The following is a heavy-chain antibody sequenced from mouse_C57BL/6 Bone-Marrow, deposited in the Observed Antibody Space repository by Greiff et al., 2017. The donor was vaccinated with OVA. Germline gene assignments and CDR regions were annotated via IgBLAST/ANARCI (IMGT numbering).Heavy chain of an antibody. CDR2: ISSGGSYT. V-gene: IGHV5-6*01. D-gene: IGHD1-1*01. CDR1: GFTFSSYG. Sequence: EVQVVESGGDLVKPGGSLKLSCAASGFTFSSYGMSWVRQTPDKRLEWVATISSGGSYTYYPDRVKGRFTISRDNAKNTLYLQMSSLKSEDTAMYYCARHGDYGSFFDYWGQGTTLTVSS. CDR3: ARHGDYGSFFDY. J-gene: IGHJ2*01.